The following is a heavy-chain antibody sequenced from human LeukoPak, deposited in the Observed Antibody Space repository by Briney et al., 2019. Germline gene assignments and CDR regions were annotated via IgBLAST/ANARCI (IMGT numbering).Heavy chain of an antibody. CDR3: ATLNYFGSGSYIDY. CDR2: FDPEDGET. V-gene: IGHV1-24*01. CDR1: GNTLTELS. J-gene: IGHJ4*02. Sequence: ASVKVSCKVSGNTLTELSMHWARQAPGKGLEWMGGFDPEDGETIYAQQFLGRVTMTEDTSTDTAYMDLSGLRSEDTAVYYCATLNYFGSGSYIDYWGQGTLVTVSS. D-gene: IGHD3-10*01.